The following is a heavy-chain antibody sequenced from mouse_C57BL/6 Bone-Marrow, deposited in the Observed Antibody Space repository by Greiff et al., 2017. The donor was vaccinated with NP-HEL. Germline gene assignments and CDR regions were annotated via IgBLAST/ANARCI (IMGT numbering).Heavy chain of an antibody. J-gene: IGHJ3*01. CDR3: AREGFYYGSSPWFAY. CDR1: GYTFTDHT. D-gene: IGHD1-1*01. V-gene: IGHV1-78*01. CDR2: IYPRDGST. Sequence: SDAELVKPGASVKISCKVSGYTFTDHTIHWMKQRPEQGLEWIGYIYPRDGSTKYNEKFKGKATLTADKSSSTAYMQLNSLTSEDSAVYFCAREGFYYGSSPWFAYWGQGTLVTVSA.